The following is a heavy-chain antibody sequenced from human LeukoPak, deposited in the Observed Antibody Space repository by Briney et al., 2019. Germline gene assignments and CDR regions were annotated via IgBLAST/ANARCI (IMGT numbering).Heavy chain of an antibody. D-gene: IGHD4-17*01. CDR3: AREGASDYGDYWGAYYYYYMDV. Sequence: SQTLSLTCALSGDSVSSNSAAWNWIRQSPSRGLEWLGRTYYRSKWYNDHAVSVKSRITINPDTSKNQFSLQLNSVTPEDTAVYYCAREGASDYGDYWGAYYYYYMDVWGKGTTVTVSS. CDR2: TYYRSKWYN. CDR1: GDSVSSNSAA. J-gene: IGHJ6*03. V-gene: IGHV6-1*01.